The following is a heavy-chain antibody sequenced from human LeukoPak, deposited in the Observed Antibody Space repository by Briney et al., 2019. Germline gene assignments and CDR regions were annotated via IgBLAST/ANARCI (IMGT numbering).Heavy chain of an antibody. CDR1: GFTFSSYT. J-gene: IGHJ4*02. CDR3: ARDYWYSSGWYMGY. Sequence: KSGGSLRLSCAASGFTFSSYTMNWARQAPGKGLEWVSSISSTSSNIYYADSVKGRFTISRDNANNSLYLQMNSLRAEDTALYYCARDYWYSSGWYMGYWGQGILVTVSS. V-gene: IGHV3-21*03. CDR2: ISSTSSNI. D-gene: IGHD6-19*01.